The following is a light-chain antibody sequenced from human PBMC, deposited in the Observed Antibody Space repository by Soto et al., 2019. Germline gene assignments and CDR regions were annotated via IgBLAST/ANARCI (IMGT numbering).Light chain of an antibody. Sequence: QLVLTQSPSASASLGASVKFTCTLSSGHSSYAIAWHQPQPEKGPRYLMKLNSDGSHSRGDGIPDRFSGSSSGAERYLTISSLQSEDEADYYCQTWGTGIQVFGGGTKLTVL. CDR3: QTWGTGIQV. CDR1: SGHSSYA. CDR2: LNSDGSH. V-gene: IGLV4-69*01. J-gene: IGLJ3*02.